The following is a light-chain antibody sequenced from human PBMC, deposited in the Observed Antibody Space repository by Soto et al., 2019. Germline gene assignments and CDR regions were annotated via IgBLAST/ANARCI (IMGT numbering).Light chain of an antibody. CDR1: QSVSSY. V-gene: IGKV3-20*01. Sequence: EIQLTQSPGTLSSSPGERATLSCRASQSVSSYLAWYQQKPGQAPRLLIYGASSRPTGIPDRFSGSGSGTDFTLTISRLEPEDFAVYYCQQYSRPSRTFGQGTKVEIK. CDR3: QQYSRPSRT. J-gene: IGKJ1*01. CDR2: GAS.